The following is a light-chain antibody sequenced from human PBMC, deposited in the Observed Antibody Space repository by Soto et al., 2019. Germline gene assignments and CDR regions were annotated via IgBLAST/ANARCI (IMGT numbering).Light chain of an antibody. CDR2: GAS. V-gene: IGKV3-15*01. Sequence: KQSPSTLSSSTGLRPALSCMSAQSVSSNLAWYQQKPGQAPRLLIYGASTRATGIQARFSGSGSGTEFTLTINSLQSEDFAVYYCQQYNNGTPWTFGQGTKVEI. J-gene: IGKJ1*01. CDR3: QQYNNGTPWT. CDR1: QSVSSN.